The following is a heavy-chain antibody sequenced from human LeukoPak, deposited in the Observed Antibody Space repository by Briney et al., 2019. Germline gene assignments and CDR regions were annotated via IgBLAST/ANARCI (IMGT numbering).Heavy chain of an antibody. CDR2: INHSGST. D-gene: IGHD6-6*01. CDR3: ARGFSYSSSSFDY. CDR1: GGSFSGYY. J-gene: IGHJ4*02. Sequence: SETLSLTCAVYGGSFSGYYWSWIRQPPGKGLEWIGVINHSGSTNYNPSLKSRVTISVDTSKNQFSLKLSSVTAADTAVYYCARGFSYSSSSFDYWGQGTLVTVSS. V-gene: IGHV4-34*01.